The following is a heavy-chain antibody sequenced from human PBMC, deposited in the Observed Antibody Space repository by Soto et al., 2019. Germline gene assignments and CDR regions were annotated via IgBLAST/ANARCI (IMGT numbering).Heavy chain of an antibody. CDR1: GFTFSSYA. CDR3: ERGSAFWSGYYYPYGMDV. V-gene: IGHV3-30-3*01. Sequence: QVQLVESGGGVVQPGRSLRLSCAASGFTFSSYAMHWVRQAPGKGLEWVAVISYDGSNKNHADTVKGRFTISRENSKKTLYLQINRPRTEEMDVYYGERGSAFWSGYYYPYGMDVWGQGTTVTVSS. D-gene: IGHD3-3*01. CDR2: ISYDGSNK. J-gene: IGHJ6*02.